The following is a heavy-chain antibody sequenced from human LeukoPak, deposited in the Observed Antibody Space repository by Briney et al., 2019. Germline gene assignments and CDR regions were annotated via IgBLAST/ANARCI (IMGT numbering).Heavy chain of an antibody. D-gene: IGHD4-4*01. CDR2: INPAGSQQ. CDR1: GFMFNAYW. V-gene: IGHV3-7*01. J-gene: IGHJ4*02. CDR3: VKWGPYCSTHYCPALES. Sequence: GGPLRLSCTASGFMFNAYWMSWVSQAPGKGPEWVANINPAGSQQYSVDSLKGRFTVSRDNSEKSFYLQMNYLRAEDTAVYYCVKWGPYCSTHYCPALESWGQGTLVAVSS.